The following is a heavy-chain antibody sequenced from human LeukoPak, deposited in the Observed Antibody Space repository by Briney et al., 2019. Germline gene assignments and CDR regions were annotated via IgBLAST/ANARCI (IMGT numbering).Heavy chain of an antibody. Sequence: ASVKVSCKASGGTFSSYAISWVRQAPGQRLEWMGWINAGNGNTKYSQKFQGRVTITRDTSASTAYMELSSLRSEDTAVYYCARATAQLWFFTVVENWFDPWGQGTLVTVSS. CDR3: ARATAQLWFFTVVENWFDP. V-gene: IGHV1-3*01. CDR1: GGTFSSYA. D-gene: IGHD5-18*01. J-gene: IGHJ5*02. CDR2: INAGNGNT.